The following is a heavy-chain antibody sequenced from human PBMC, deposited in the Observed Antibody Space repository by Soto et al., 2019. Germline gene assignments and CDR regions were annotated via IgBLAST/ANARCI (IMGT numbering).Heavy chain of an antibody. V-gene: IGHV3-9*01. CDR1: GFTFDEYA. CDR2: ITWNGINK. D-gene: IGHD1-26*01. Sequence: EVQLVESGGGLVQPGRSLRLTCAASGFTFDEYAMHWVRHAPGKGLEWVSRITWNGINKAYADSVKGRFTISRDNAKASLSLPMASLPAVGSTFNVRAIVPVARGHACIGPLCQG. J-gene: IGHJ5*02. CDR3: AIVPVARGHACIGP.